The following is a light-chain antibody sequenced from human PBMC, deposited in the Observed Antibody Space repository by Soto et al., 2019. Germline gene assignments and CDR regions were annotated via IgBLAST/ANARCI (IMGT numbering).Light chain of an antibody. Sequence: VLTQSPATLSLSPGESATLXXRASPSVSNSLAWYQHKPGQAPRLXIYGASTRATGIPARFSGSGAGTEFTLTISSLQSEDFAVYYCQQYNNWPRTFGQGTKVDIK. V-gene: IGKV3-15*01. CDR2: GAS. CDR3: QQYNNWPRT. J-gene: IGKJ1*01. CDR1: PSVSNS.